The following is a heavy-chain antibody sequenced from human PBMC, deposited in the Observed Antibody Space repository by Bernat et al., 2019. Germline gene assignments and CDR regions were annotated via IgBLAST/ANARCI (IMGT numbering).Heavy chain of an antibody. CDR2: IYSDGRT. CDR1: DFSVSSNY. D-gene: IGHD6-19*01. V-gene: IGHV3-53*01. J-gene: IGHJ6*02. Sequence: EVQLVESGGGLIQPGGSRRLSCAASDFSVSSNYMSWVRQAPGKGLEWVLIIYSDGRTYYADSVEGRFSISRDNSKNTLYLQMNSLRAEDTAVYYCARDVRVAVAATDYYYGMDVWGQGTTVTVSS. CDR3: ARDVRVAVAATDYYYGMDV.